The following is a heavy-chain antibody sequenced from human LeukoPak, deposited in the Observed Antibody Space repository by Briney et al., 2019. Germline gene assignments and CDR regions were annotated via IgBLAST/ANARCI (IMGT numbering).Heavy chain of an antibody. Sequence: GGSLRLSCVVSGFSLSNYGFHWVRRAPGKGLEWVALIWYEGKNKYYGDSVRGRFTISRDNSINRVFLEMDNLRDEDTAVYYCARNRASGYGLDVWGRGTTVTVSS. D-gene: IGHD1-14*01. CDR3: ARNRASGYGLDV. V-gene: IGHV3-33*01. J-gene: IGHJ6*02. CDR2: IWYEGKNK. CDR1: GFSLSNYG.